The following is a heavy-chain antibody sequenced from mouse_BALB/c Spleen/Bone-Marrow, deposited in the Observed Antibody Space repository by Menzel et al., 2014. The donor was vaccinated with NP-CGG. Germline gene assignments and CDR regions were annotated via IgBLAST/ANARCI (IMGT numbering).Heavy chain of an antibody. V-gene: IGHV1S56*01. Sequence: VQLQQSGPELVKPGASVRISCKASGYTFTAYYIHWVKQRPGQGLEWIRWIYPGNLNTKYNEKFKGKATLTTDKSSSTAYMQLSSLTSEDSAVYFCTRDAMDYWGQGTSVTVSS. J-gene: IGHJ4*01. CDR1: GYTFTAYY. CDR2: IYPGNLNT. CDR3: TRDAMDY.